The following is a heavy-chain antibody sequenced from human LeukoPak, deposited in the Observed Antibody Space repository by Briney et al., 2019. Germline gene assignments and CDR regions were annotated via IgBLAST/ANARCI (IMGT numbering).Heavy chain of an antibody. V-gene: IGHV1-8*01. CDR2: MNPNSGNT. CDR3: AKDIRQGRLRYSDVGVDY. Sequence: ASVKVSCKASGYTFTSYDINWVRQATGQGLEWMGWMNPNSGNTGYAQKFQGRVTMTRNTSISTAYMELSSLRSEDTAVYYCAKDIRQGRLRYSDVGVDYWGQGTLVTVSS. D-gene: IGHD3-9*01. CDR1: GYTFTSYD. J-gene: IGHJ4*02.